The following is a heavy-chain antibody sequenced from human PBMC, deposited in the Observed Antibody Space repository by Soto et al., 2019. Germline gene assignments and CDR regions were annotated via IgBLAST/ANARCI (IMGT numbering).Heavy chain of an antibody. Sequence: ASVKVSCKASGYTFTSYYIHWVRQAPGQGLEWMGVINPSGGSTSYAQKFQGRVTMTRDTSTSTVYMELSSLSTEDTAVYYCARERGTDYWGQGTLVTVSS. D-gene: IGHD3-16*01. CDR3: ARERGTDY. CDR2: INPSGGST. J-gene: IGHJ4*02. CDR1: GYTFTSYY. V-gene: IGHV1-46*01.